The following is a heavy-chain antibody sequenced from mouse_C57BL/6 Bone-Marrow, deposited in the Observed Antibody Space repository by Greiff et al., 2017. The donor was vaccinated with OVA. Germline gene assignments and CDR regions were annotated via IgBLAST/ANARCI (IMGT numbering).Heavy chain of an antibody. CDR3: ASYGYDRVFDY. V-gene: IGHV1-81*01. CDR2: IYPRSGNT. J-gene: IGHJ2*01. D-gene: IGHD2-2*01. Sequence: QVQLQQSGAELARPGASVKLSCKASGYTFTSYGISWVKQRTGQGLEWIGEIYPRSGNTYYNEKFKGKATLTVDKSSSTAYMELRSLTSEDSAVYYCASYGYDRVFDYWGQGTTLTVSS. CDR1: GYTFTSYG.